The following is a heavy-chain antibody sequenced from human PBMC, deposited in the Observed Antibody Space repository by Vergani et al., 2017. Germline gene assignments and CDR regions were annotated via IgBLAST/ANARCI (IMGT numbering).Heavy chain of an antibody. D-gene: IGHD3-22*01. CDR1: GDPIRSGRYY. J-gene: IGHJ4*02. CDR3: ARMGGYDEGDAFRIGYFDS. V-gene: IGHV4-31*03. CDR2: IYSTGST. Sequence: QVQLQESGPGPGKPLQTLSLNCRGSGDPIRSGRYYWNWIRQHPGKGREWIGYIYSTGSTHHNPSLRRRINMSVDTSKNQFSLKLNSVTAADTTMYYCARMGGYDEGDAFRIGYFDSWGPGILVTVSS.